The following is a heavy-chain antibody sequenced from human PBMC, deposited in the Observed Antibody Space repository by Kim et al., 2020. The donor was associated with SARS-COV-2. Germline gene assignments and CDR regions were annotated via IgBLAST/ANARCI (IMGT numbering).Heavy chain of an antibody. D-gene: IGHD3-10*01. CDR1: GGSISSGDYY. V-gene: IGHV4-30-4*01. Sequence: SETLSLTCTVSGGSISSGDYYWSWIRQPPGKGLEWIGYIYYSGSTYYNPSLKSRVTISVDTSKNQFSLKLSSVTAADTAVYYCARETMVRAQYYYDYYGMDVWGKGTTVTVSS. CDR2: IYYSGST. CDR3: ARETMVRAQYYYDYYGMDV. J-gene: IGHJ6*04.